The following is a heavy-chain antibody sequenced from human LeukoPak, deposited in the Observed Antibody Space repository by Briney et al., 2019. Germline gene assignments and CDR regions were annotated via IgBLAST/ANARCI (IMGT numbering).Heavy chain of an antibody. V-gene: IGHV1-46*01. D-gene: IGHD6-13*01. CDR2: INPSGGST. Sequence: ASVKVSCKASGYTFTSYYIHWVRQAPGQGLEWMGIINPSGGSTSYAQKFQGRVTMTRDTSTNTVYMELSSLRSEDTAVYYCAKASSGWSFDYWGQGTLVTVSS. CDR3: AKASSGWSFDY. J-gene: IGHJ4*02. CDR1: GYTFTSYY.